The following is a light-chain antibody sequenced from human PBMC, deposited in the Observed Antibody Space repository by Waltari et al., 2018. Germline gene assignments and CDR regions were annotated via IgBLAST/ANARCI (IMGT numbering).Light chain of an antibody. Sequence: SYELTQPPSVSVSQGQTATITCSGDELPKPYAYWYQQRPGQAPVLVIYKDTERPSGIPERISGSSSGTTVTLTISGVQAEDEADYYCHSTHSNYWVFGGGTKLTVL. V-gene: IGLV3-25*03. CDR2: KDT. CDR1: ELPKPY. CDR3: HSTHSNYWV. J-gene: IGLJ3*02.